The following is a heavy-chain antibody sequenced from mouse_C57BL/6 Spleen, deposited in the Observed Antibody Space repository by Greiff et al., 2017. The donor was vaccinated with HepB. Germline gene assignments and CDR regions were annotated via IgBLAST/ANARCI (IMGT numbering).Heavy chain of an antibody. Sequence: VQLQQSGAELVMPGASVKLSCKASGYTFTSYWMHWVKPRPGQGLEWIGEIDPSDSYTNYNQKFKGKSTLTVDKSSSTAYTQLSSLTSEDSAVYYGARGSNAMDYWGQGTSVTVSS. CDR1: GYTFTSYW. J-gene: IGHJ4*01. V-gene: IGHV1-69*01. CDR3: ARGSNAMDY. D-gene: IGHD5-1*01. CDR2: IDPSDSYT.